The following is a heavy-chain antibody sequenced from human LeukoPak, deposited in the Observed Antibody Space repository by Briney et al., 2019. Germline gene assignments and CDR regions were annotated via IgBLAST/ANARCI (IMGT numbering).Heavy chain of an antibody. D-gene: IGHD5-18*01. CDR2: IYHSGST. CDR3: ARVVAIQLWSSGNWFDP. J-gene: IGHJ5*02. V-gene: IGHV4-4*02. CDR1: GGSISSSNW. Sequence: SGTQSLTCAVSGGSISSSNWWSWVRQPPGKGLEWIGEIYHSGSTNYNPSLKSRVTISVDKSKNQFSLKLSSVTAADTAVYYCARVVAIQLWSSGNWFDPWGQGTLVTVSS.